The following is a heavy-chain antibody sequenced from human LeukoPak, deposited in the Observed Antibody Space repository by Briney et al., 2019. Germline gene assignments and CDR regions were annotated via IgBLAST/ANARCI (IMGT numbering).Heavy chain of an antibody. J-gene: IGHJ4*02. CDR1: GFTFSSYS. V-gene: IGHV3-21*01. Sequence: GSLRLSCAASGFTFSSYSMNWVRQASGKGLEWVSSISSSSSYIYYADSVKGRFTISRDNARNSLYLQMNSLRAEDTAVYYCARGQTGVVTAWWGQGTLVTVSS. CDR3: ARGQTGVVTAW. CDR2: ISSSSSYI. D-gene: IGHD2-21*02.